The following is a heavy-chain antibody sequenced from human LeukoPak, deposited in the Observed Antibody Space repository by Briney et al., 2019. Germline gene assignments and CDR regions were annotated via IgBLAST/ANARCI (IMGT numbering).Heavy chain of an antibody. Sequence: ASVKVSCKASGYTFTTYDINWVRQATAQGRAWMGWMNLKSGNTGYAQKFQGRVTMTRDTSISTAYMELSNLRSEDTAMYYCARVTGSIDYWGQGTLVTVSS. D-gene: IGHD1-26*01. CDR1: GYTFTTYD. V-gene: IGHV1-8*01. CDR3: ARVTGSIDY. J-gene: IGHJ4*02. CDR2: MNLKSGNT.